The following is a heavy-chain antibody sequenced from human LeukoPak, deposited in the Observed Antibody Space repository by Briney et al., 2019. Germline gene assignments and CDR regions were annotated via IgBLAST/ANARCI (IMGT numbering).Heavy chain of an antibody. Sequence: ASVKVSCKASGYTFTGYYMHWVRQAPGQGLEWMGWINPNSGGTNYAQKFQGRVTMTRDTSISTAYMELSSLRSEDTAVYYCAREGGYSYGKTFDYWGQGTLVTVSS. CDR3: AREGGYSYGKTFDY. CDR2: INPNSGGT. D-gene: IGHD5-18*01. J-gene: IGHJ4*02. CDR1: GYTFTGYY. V-gene: IGHV1-2*02.